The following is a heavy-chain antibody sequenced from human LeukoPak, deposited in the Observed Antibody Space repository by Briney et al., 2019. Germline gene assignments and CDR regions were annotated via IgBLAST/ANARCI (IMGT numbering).Heavy chain of an antibody. Sequence: GASLRLSCAASGFTFSNYAMSWVRQAPGKGLEWVSTICGSGGNTYYADSVKGRFTISRDSSKNTLYLQMNSLRAEDTAVYYCAKNRQQLDYWGQGTLVTVSS. CDR1: GFTFSNYA. V-gene: IGHV3-23*01. J-gene: IGHJ4*02. CDR2: ICGSGGNT. D-gene: IGHD6-13*01. CDR3: AKNRQQLDY.